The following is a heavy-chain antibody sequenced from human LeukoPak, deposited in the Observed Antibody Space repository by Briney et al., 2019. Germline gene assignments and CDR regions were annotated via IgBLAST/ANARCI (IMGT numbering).Heavy chain of an antibody. CDR1: GYTLTELS. J-gene: IGHJ4*02. CDR3: ARDGVLLVVTAIHIDY. D-gene: IGHD2-21*02. V-gene: IGHV1-24*01. Sequence: AASVKVSCKVSGYTLTELSMHWVRQAPGKGLEWMGGFDPEDGETIYAQKFQGRVTMTEDTSTDTAYMELSSLRSDDTAVYYCARDGVLLVVTAIHIDYWGQGTLVTVSS. CDR2: FDPEDGET.